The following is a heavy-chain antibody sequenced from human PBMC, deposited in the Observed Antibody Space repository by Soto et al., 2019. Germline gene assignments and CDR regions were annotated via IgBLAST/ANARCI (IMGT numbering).Heavy chain of an antibody. J-gene: IGHJ6*03. D-gene: IGHD4-17*01. Sequence: PGGSLRLSCAASGFTFSSYAMSWVRQAPGKGLEWVSAISGSGGSTYYADSVKGRFTISRDNSKNTLYLQMNSLRAEDTAVYYCAKDQMGMTTDYHYYMDVWGKGTTVTVSS. V-gene: IGHV3-23*01. CDR1: GFTFSSYA. CDR3: AKDQMGMTTDYHYYMDV. CDR2: ISGSGGST.